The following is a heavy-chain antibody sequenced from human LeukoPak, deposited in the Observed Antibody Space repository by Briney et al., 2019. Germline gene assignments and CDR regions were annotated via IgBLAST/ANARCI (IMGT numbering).Heavy chain of an antibody. D-gene: IGHD6-13*01. CDR2: INHSGST. J-gene: IGHJ3*02. V-gene: IGHV4-34*01. CDR3: ARVSSRLAAAGRNDAFDI. CDR1: GGSFSGYY. Sequence: SETLSLTCAVYGGSFSGYYWSWIRQPPGKGLEWIGEINHSGSTNYNPSLKSRVTISVDTSKNQFSLKLSSVTAADTAVYYCARVSSRLAAAGRNDAFDIWGQGTMVTVSS.